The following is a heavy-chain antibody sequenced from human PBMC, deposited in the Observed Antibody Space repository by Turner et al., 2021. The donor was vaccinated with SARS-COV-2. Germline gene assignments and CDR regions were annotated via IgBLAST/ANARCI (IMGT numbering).Heavy chain of an antibody. D-gene: IGHD6-19*01. CDR2: IYSGGST. V-gene: IGHV3-66*01. Sequence: EVQLVESGGGLVQPGGSLRLSCAASGFTVSSNYMSWVRQAPGKGLEWVSVIYSGGSTYYADSVKGRFTISRDNSKNTLYLQMNSLRAEDTALYYCARGCSSGWSHDAFDIWGQGTMVTVSS. CDR3: ARGCSSGWSHDAFDI. J-gene: IGHJ3*02. CDR1: GFTVSSNY.